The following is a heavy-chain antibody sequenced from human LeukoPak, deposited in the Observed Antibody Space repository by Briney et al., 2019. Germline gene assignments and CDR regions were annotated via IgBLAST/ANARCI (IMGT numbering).Heavy chain of an antibody. CDR1: GGTFSSYT. V-gene: IGHV1-69*04. D-gene: IGHD6-13*01. J-gene: IGHJ6*03. CDR3: AREYSSLPYYYYMDV. CDR2: IIPILGIA. Sequence: SVKVSCKASGGTFSSYTISWVRQAPGQGLEWMGRIIPILGIANYAQKFQGRVTITADKSTSTAYMELSSLRSEDTAVYYCAREYSSLPYYYYMDVWGKGTTVTVSS.